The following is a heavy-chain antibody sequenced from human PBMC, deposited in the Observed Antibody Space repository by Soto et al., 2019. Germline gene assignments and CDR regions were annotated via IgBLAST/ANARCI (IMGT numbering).Heavy chain of an antibody. J-gene: IGHJ3*02. Sequence: PGGSLRLSCAASGFTFYSYSISWVRQAPWKGLEWVSTIGSVGVDTYYADSVKGRFTISRDDSKNTLLIQMNSLRAEDTAVYYCVKDRMAYNPVWDRFDIWGQGIIVTVPS. CDR1: GFTFYSYS. D-gene: IGHD1-20*01. CDR3: VKDRMAYNPVWDRFDI. CDR2: IGSVGVDT. V-gene: IGHV3-23*01.